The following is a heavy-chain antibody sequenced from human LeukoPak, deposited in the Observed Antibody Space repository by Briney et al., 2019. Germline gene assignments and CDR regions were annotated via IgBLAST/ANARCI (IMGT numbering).Heavy chain of an antibody. Sequence: SETLSLTCTVSGGSISSYYWNWIRQPAGKGLEWIGRIHTSGGTNYNPSLKSRVTMSVDTSKNQFSLKLSSVTAADTAVYYCARGKVVAGTPGQNSWDYWGQGTLVTVSS. CDR1: GGSISSYY. CDR2: IHTSGGT. V-gene: IGHV4-4*07. D-gene: IGHD6-19*01. CDR3: ARGKVVAGTPGQNSWDY. J-gene: IGHJ4*02.